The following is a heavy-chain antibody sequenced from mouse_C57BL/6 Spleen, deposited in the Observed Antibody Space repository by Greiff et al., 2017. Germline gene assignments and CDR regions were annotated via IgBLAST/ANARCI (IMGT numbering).Heavy chain of an antibody. CDR2: IDPSDSET. CDR1: GYTFTSYW. J-gene: IGHJ2*01. CDR3: AAVYYVSSQYYFDY. D-gene: IGHD1-1*01. Sequence: QVQLQQPGAELVRPGSSVKLSCKASGYTFTSYWMHWVKQRPIQGLEWIGNIDPSDSETPYNQKFKDKATLTVDKSSSTAYMQLSSRQSEDSAVYYCAAVYYVSSQYYFDYWGQGTTLTVSS. V-gene: IGHV1-52*01.